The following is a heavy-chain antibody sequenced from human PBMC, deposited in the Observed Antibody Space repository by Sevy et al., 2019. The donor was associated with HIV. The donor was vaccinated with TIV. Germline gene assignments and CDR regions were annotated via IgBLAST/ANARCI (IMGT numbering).Heavy chain of an antibody. CDR3: ARDLQRGGYYLRN. D-gene: IGHD3-22*01. CDR2: ISYDGSNK. J-gene: IGHJ4*02. V-gene: IGHV3-30-3*01. Sequence: GGSLRLSCAASGFTFSSYAMHWVRQAPGKGLEWEAVISYDGSNKYYADSVKGRFTISRDNSKNTLYLQMNSLRAEDTAGYYCARDLQRGGYYLRNWGQGTLVTVSS. CDR1: GFTFSSYA.